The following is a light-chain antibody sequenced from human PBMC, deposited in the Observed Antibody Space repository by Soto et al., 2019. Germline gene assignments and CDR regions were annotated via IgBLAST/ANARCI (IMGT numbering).Light chain of an antibody. CDR2: EVV. Sequence: QSVLTQPPSASGSPGQSVTISCTGTKNDIGAYDFVSWYQHHPGKAPRLIIYEVVQRPSGVPDRFSGSKSGNTASLTVSGLQAADEAHYFCKSYAGSNTYVFGSGTKVTVL. V-gene: IGLV2-8*01. CDR3: KSYAGSNTYV. CDR1: KNDIGAYDF. J-gene: IGLJ1*01.